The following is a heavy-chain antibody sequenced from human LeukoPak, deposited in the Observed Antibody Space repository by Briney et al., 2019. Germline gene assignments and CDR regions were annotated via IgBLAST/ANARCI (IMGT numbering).Heavy chain of an antibody. CDR2: ISYDGSNK. D-gene: IGHD4-11*01. V-gene: IGHV3-30*18. CDR1: GFTFSSYG. CDR3: AELYSLTGMDV. J-gene: IGHJ6*04. Sequence: GRSLRLSCAASGFTFSSYGMHWVRQAPGKGLEWVAVISYDGSNKYYADSVKGRFTISRDNSKNTLYLQMNSLRAEDTAVYYCAELYSLTGMDVWGKGTTVTVSS.